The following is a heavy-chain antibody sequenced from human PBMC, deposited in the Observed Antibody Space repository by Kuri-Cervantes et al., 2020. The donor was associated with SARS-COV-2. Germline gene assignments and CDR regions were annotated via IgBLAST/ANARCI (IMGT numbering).Heavy chain of an antibody. CDR1: GGSFSGYY. Sequence: GGSLRLSCAVYGGSFSGYYWSWIRQPPGKGLEWVAVISHDGKNKKCIASGKGRFTISRDNSQNTLYLHMKSLRSEDTAMYYCAKDRVGVQDFWGQGTLVTVSS. D-gene: IGHD2-21*01. J-gene: IGHJ4*02. CDR3: AKDRVGVQDF. V-gene: IGHV3-30*18. CDR2: ISHDGKNK.